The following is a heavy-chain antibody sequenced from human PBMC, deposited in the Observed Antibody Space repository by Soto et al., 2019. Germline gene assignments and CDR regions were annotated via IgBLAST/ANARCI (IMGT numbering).Heavy chain of an antibody. CDR3: ARTVPIAAARTGWYDYCVMDV. D-gene: IGHD6-13*01. CDR1: GYTFNGDD. V-gene: IGHV1-2*02. Sequence: DSVKVSGKASGYTFNGDDMNWVRTAPRQGLEWMGWLNPNSGGTNYAQKFQGRVTMTRDTSISTAYMELSRLRSDDTAVYYCARTVPIAAARTGWYDYCVMDVWGQGTTVTVSS. J-gene: IGHJ6*02. CDR2: LNPNSGGT.